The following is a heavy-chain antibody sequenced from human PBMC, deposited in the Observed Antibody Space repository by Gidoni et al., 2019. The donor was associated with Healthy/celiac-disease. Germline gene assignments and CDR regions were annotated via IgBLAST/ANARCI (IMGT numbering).Heavy chain of an antibody. J-gene: IGHJ4*02. CDR1: GGSISSYY. V-gene: IGHV4-59*01. Sequence: QVQLQESGPGLVKPSETLSPTCTVSGGSISSYYWSWIRQPPGKGLEWIGYIYYSGSTNYNPSLKSRVTISVDTSKNQFSLKLSSVTAADTAVYYCARAADYGERSNFDYWGQGTLVTVSS. D-gene: IGHD4-17*01. CDR2: IYYSGST. CDR3: ARAADYGERSNFDY.